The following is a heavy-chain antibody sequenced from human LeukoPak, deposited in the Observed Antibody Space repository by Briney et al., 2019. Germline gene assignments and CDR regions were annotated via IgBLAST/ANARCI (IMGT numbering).Heavy chain of an antibody. D-gene: IGHD3-22*01. Sequence: PSETLSLTCTVSGGSISSSSHYWGWIRQPPGKGPEWIGSLYYSGSTYYNPSLKSRVTISVDTSKNQFSLKLSSVTAADTAVYYCARGQDYYDSSPFIDYWGQGTLVTVSS. CDR1: GGSISSSSHY. J-gene: IGHJ4*02. V-gene: IGHV4-39*07. CDR2: LYYSGST. CDR3: ARGQDYYDSSPFIDY.